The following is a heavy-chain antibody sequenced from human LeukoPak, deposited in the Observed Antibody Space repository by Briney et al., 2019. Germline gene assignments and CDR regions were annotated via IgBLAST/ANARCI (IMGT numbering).Heavy chain of an antibody. CDR2: INPNSGGT. CDR1: GYTFTGYY. Sequence: EASVKVSCKASGYTFTGYYMHWVRQAPGQGLEWMGRINPNSGGTNYAQKFQGRVTMTRDTSISIAYMELSRLRSDDTAVYYCARADTVTTNYYYYGMDVWGQGTTVTVSS. J-gene: IGHJ6*02. CDR3: ARADTVTTNYYYYGMDV. V-gene: IGHV1-2*06. D-gene: IGHD4-17*01.